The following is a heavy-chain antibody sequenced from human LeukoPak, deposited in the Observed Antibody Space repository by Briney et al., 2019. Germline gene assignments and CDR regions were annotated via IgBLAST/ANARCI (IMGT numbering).Heavy chain of an antibody. D-gene: IGHD3-10*01. CDR1: ELTLTSHG. CDR2: INGDGSGT. Sequence: AGGSLKRACPATELTLTSHGRNGCRKVPGKGLVWISRINGDGSGTNHADSVKGRFTISRDNAKNTLYLQMNSLRVEDTAVYYCARDRVYGSGSSDYWGQGTLVTVSS. CDR3: ARDRVYGSGSSDY. J-gene: IGHJ4*02. V-gene: IGHV3-74*01.